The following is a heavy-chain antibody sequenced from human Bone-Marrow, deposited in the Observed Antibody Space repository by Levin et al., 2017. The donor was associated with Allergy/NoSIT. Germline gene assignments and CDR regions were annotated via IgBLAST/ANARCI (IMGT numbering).Heavy chain of an antibody. J-gene: IGHJ3*02. CDR1: GGSISSGGYY. CDR3: ARDWRRYGSGRWRGDSPHDAFDI. CDR2: IYYSGST. V-gene: IGHV4-31*03. D-gene: IGHD3-10*01. Sequence: SQTLSLTCTVSGGSISSGGYYWSWIRQHPGKGLEWIGYIYYSGSTYYNPSLKSRVTISVDTSKNQFSLKLSSVTAADTAVYYCARDWRRYGSGRWRGDSPHDAFDIWGQGTMVTVSS.